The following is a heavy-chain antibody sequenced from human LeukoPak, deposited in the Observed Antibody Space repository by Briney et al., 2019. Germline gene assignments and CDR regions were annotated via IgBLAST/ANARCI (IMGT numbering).Heavy chain of an antibody. CDR3: AKDHGVAVAGMYY. D-gene: IGHD6-19*01. CDR1: GFTFNSFT. Sequence: PGGSLRLSCAASGFTFNSFTMTWVRQAPGKGLEWVSSISGSDDRTYYADSVKGRFTISRDNSRNTLYLQMNSVRAEDTAVYFCAKDHGVAVAGMYYWGQGTLVTVSS. J-gene: IGHJ4*02. V-gene: IGHV3-23*01. CDR2: ISGSDDRT.